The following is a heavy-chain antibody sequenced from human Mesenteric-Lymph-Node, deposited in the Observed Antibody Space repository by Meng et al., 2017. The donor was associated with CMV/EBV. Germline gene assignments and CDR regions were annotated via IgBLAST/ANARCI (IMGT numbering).Heavy chain of an antibody. CDR2: ISIYKTNA. V-gene: IGHV1-18*01. CDR1: GYTFTSYA. D-gene: IGHD3-3*01. Sequence: ASVKVSCKASGYTFTSYAITWVRQAPGQGLEWMGWISIYKTNADYAQKFQDRITMTTDTSTSTAYMELKSLRSDDTAVYYCARDSLLRFSPTRDVWGQGTTVTVSS. J-gene: IGHJ6*02. CDR3: ARDSLLRFSPTRDV.